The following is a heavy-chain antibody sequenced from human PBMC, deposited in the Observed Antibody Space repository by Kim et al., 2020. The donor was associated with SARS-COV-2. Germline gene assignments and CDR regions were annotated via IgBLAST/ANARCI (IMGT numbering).Heavy chain of an antibody. D-gene: IGHD6-6*01. J-gene: IGHJ4*02. CDR2: ISTYDGGT. Sequence: ASVKVSCKASGYTFIRYGISWVRQAPGQGLEWMGWISTYDGGTHFAQNLQGRLTMATDTPTTTVYMELRSLRVDDTAVYYCAREAAAQGVYYDYWGQGTLVTVSS. CDR3: AREAAAQGVYYDY. V-gene: IGHV1-18*01. CDR1: GYTFIRYG.